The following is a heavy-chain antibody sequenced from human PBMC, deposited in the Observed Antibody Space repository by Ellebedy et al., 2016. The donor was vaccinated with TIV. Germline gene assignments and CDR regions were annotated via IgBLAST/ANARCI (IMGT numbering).Heavy chain of an antibody. J-gene: IGHJ4*02. CDR3: ARVEPFYCSSTSCKNLGSDY. CDR2: ISYEGSNE. Sequence: GESLKISCAASGFIFGSYGMHWVRQAPGKGLEWVTVISYEGSNEYYADSVKGRFTISRDNSKNTLYLQMNSLRAEDTAVYYCARVEPFYCSSTSCKNLGSDYWGQGTLVTVSS. V-gene: IGHV3-30-3*01. D-gene: IGHD2-2*01. CDR1: GFIFGSYG.